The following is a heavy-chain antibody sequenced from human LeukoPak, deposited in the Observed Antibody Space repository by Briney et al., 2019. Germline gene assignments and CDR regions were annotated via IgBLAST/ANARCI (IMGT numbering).Heavy chain of an antibody. D-gene: IGHD3-16*01. CDR2: ISSSGSTI. CDR1: GFTFGDYE. V-gene: IGHV3-48*03. CDR3: ARDTLSGLAFY. J-gene: IGHJ4*02. Sequence: PGGSLRLSCAASGFTFGDYEMNWVRQAPGKGLEWVSYISSSGSTIYYADSVKGRFTISRDNAKNSRFLQMNSLRAEDTAVYYCARDTLSGLAFYWGQGTLVTVSS.